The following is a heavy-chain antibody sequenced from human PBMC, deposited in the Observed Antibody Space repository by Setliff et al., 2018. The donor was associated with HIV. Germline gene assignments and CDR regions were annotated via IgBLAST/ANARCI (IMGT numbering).Heavy chain of an antibody. V-gene: IGHV4-34*01. D-gene: IGHD3-3*01. CDR1: GGSFSGYY. CDR2: INHSEST. CDR3: ARGYVYDFWSGYYALHYYYMDV. J-gene: IGHJ6*03. Sequence: SETLSLTCAVYGGSFSGYYWSWIRQSPGKGLEWIGEINHSESTNYNPSVKRRVTISIDTSKNQFSLKLNSVTAADTAVYYCARGYVYDFWSGYYALHYYYMDVWGKGTTVTVSS.